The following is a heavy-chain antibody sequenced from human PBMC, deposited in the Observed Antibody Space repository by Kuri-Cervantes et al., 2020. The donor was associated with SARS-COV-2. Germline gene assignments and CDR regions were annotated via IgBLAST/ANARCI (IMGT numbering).Heavy chain of an antibody. CDR3: ARIGNYSYGSGSYFDH. D-gene: IGHD3-10*01. Sequence: SSVKVSCKASGGTFSSYAISWVRQAPGQGLEWMGGIIPIFGTANYAQTFQGRVTITTDESTSTAYMELSSLRSEDKAVYYCARIGNYSYGSGSYFDHWGKGTLVTVPS. CDR1: GGTFSSYA. V-gene: IGHV1-69*05. CDR2: IIPIFGTA. J-gene: IGHJ4*02.